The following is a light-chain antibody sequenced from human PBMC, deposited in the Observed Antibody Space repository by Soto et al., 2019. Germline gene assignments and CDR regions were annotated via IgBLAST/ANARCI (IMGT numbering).Light chain of an antibody. CDR1: QSVDSN. V-gene: IGKV3D-15*01. CDR3: QQYDNWPLT. Sequence: EIVMTQSPATLSVSPGERATLSCRASQSVDSNLAWYQQKPGQAPRLLIFGASTRATGIPARFSGSGSGTDFTLTISSLQSEDFGVYFCQQYDNWPLTFGGGTKVEFK. CDR2: GAS. J-gene: IGKJ4*01.